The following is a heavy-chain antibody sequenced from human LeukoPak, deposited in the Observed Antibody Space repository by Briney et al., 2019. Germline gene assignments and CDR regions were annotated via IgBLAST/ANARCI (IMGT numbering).Heavy chain of an antibody. J-gene: IGHJ4*02. V-gene: IGHV4-59*01. Sequence: SETLSLTCTVSGGSISSYYWSWIRRPPGKGLEWIGYIYYSGSTNYNPSLKSRVTISVDTSKNQFSLKLSSVTAADTAVYYCARVRFIAAAGYYFDYWGQGTLVTVSS. D-gene: IGHD6-13*01. CDR2: IYYSGST. CDR1: GGSISSYY. CDR3: ARVRFIAAAGYYFDY.